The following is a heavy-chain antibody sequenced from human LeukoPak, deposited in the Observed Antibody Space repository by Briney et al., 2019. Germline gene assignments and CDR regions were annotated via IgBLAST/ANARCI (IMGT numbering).Heavy chain of an antibody. CDR1: GFTFRNAW. Sequence: PGGSLRLSCAASGFTFRNAWMSWVRQPPGKGLEWVGRIKSKTDGGTTDYAAPVKGRFTISRDDSKNTLYLQMNSLKTEDTAVYYCTTDYCSGGSCYSGYWGQGTLVTVSS. J-gene: IGHJ4*02. D-gene: IGHD2-15*01. CDR3: TTDYCSGGSCYSGY. CDR2: IKSKTDGGTT. V-gene: IGHV3-15*01.